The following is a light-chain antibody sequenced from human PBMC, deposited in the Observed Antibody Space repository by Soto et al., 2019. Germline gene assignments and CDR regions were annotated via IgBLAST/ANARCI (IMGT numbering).Light chain of an antibody. CDR3: QQYGSSGT. V-gene: IGKV3-20*01. J-gene: IGKJ1*01. CDR1: QSVSNNY. Sequence: ENVLSKSPGTLSLSQGERATLSCRASQSVSNNYLAWYQQKPGQAPRLLIYGASNRATGIPDRFSGSGSGTDFTLTISRLEPEDFAVYYCQQYGSSGTFGQGTKVDIK. CDR2: GAS.